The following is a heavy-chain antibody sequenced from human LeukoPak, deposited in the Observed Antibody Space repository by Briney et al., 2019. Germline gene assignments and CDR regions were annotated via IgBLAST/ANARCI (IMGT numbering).Heavy chain of an antibody. Sequence: PSETLSLTCAVYGGSFSGYYWSWIRQPPGKGLEWIGEINHSGSTNYNPSLKSRVTISVDTSKNQFSLKLSSVTAADTAVYYCARHRAAGYYDSSGYYYFDYWGQGTLVTVSS. V-gene: IGHV4-34*01. CDR3: ARHRAAGYYDSSGYYYFDY. CDR2: INHSGST. D-gene: IGHD3-22*01. J-gene: IGHJ4*02. CDR1: GGSFSGYY.